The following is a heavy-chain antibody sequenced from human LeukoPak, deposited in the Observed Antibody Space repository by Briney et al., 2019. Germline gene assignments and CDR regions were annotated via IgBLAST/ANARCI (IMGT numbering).Heavy chain of an antibody. V-gene: IGHV1-18*01. CDR3: ARAGTPYDYGGPRDAFDI. D-gene: IGHD4-23*01. J-gene: IGHJ3*02. CDR1: GYTFTSYG. CDR2: ISAYNGNT. Sequence: GASVKVSCKASGYTFTSYGISWVRQAPGQGLEWMGWISAYNGNTNYAQKLQGRVTMTTDISTSTAYMELRSLRSDDTAVYYCARAGTPYDYGGPRDAFDIWGQGTMVTVSS.